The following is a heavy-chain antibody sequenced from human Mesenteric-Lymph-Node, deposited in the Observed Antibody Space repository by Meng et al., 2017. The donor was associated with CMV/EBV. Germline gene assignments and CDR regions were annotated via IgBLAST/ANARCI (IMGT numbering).Heavy chain of an antibody. CDR1: GFTFSSYA. J-gene: IGHJ5*02. D-gene: IGHD3-22*01. Sequence: LSLTCAASGFTFSSYAMHWVRQAPGKGLEWVAVISYDGTNTYYADSVKGRFTISRDNSKNTLYLQMNSLRAEDTAVYYCARTNTYYYDSSGLLFGAPWGQGTLVTVSS. CDR3: ARTNTYYYDSSGLLFGAP. V-gene: IGHV3-30*04. CDR2: ISYDGTNT.